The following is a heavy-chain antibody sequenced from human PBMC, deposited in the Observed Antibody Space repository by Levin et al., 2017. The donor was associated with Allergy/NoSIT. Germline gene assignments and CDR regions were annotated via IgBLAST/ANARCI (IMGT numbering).Heavy chain of an antibody. CDR2: IYYNGNT. V-gene: IGHV4-59*01. Sequence: TASETLSLTCTVSGRSISSYYWSWIRQPPGKGLEWIGYIYYNGNTNYNPSLKSRVTMSIDTSENQFSLKLSSVTAADTAVYYCARGEFWSGLDYWGQGALVTVSS. CDR1: GRSISSYY. CDR3: ARGEFWSGLDY. D-gene: IGHD3-3*01. J-gene: IGHJ4*02.